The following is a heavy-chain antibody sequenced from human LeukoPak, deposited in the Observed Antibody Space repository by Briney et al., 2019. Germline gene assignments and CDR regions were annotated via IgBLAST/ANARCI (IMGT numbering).Heavy chain of an antibody. J-gene: IGHJ4*02. V-gene: IGHV4-4*07. CDR3: ARTYCGGDCYSFDY. CDR1: GGSISSYY. Sequence: SETLSLTCSVSGGSISSYYWSWIRQPAGKGLEWIGRIYTSGSTNYNPSLKSRVTMSVDTSKNQFSLKLSSVTAADTAVYYCARTYCGGDCYSFDYWGQGTLVTVSS. D-gene: IGHD2-21*02. CDR2: IYTSGST.